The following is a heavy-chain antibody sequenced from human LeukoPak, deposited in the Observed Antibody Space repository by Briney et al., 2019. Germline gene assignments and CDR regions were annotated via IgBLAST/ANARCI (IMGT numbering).Heavy chain of an antibody. CDR3: ARDVGYYGSGSYYKGYYYMDV. CDR2: VYYSGST. V-gene: IGHV4-59*01. CDR1: GGSFSGYY. J-gene: IGHJ6*03. D-gene: IGHD3-10*01. Sequence: SETLSLTCAVYGGSFSGYYWSWIRQPPGKGLEWIGYVYYSGSTNYNPSLKSRVTISVDTSKNQFSLKLSSVTAADTAVYYCARDVGYYGSGSYYKGYYYMDVWGKGTTVTISS.